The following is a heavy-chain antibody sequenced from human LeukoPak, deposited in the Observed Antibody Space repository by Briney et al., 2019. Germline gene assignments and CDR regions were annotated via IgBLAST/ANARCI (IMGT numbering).Heavy chain of an antibody. CDR1: GFTFSSYW. V-gene: IGHV3-74*01. CDR2: INSYGGIT. Sequence: PGGSLRLSCAASGFTFSSYWIHWVRQAPGTGLVWVSRINSYGGITDYADSVKGRFTISRDNAKNMLYLQMNSLRVEDTAVYYCARAGNNWNWALDYWGQGTLVTVSS. CDR3: ARAGNNWNWALDY. D-gene: IGHD1-1*01. J-gene: IGHJ4*02.